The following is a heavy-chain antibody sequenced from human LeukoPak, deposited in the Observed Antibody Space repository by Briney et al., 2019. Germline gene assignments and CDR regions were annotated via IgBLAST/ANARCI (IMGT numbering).Heavy chain of an antibody. CDR2: ISSSGST. CDR3: ARYYYDSSGLDY. Sequence: SETLSLTCTVSGGSISSGSYYWSWIRQPAGKGLEWIGRISSSGSTNYNPSLKSRVTISVDTSQNHFSLKLTSVTAADTAVYYCARYYYDSSGLDYWGQGTLVTVSS. J-gene: IGHJ4*02. D-gene: IGHD3-22*01. V-gene: IGHV4-61*02. CDR1: GGSISSGSYY.